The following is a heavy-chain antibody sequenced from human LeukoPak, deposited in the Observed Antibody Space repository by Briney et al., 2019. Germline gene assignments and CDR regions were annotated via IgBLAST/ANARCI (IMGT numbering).Heavy chain of an antibody. J-gene: IGHJ3*02. CDR3: ARRTYYDFWSGYYFSLSDVGAFDI. D-gene: IGHD3-3*01. CDR1: GGTFSSYA. V-gene: IGHV1-69*04. Sequence: SVKVSCKASGGTFSSYAISWVRQAPGQGLEWMGRIIPILGIANYAQKFQGRVTITADKSTSTAYMELSSLRSEDTAVYYCARRTYYDFWSGYYFSLSDVGAFDIWGQGTMVTVSS. CDR2: IIPILGIA.